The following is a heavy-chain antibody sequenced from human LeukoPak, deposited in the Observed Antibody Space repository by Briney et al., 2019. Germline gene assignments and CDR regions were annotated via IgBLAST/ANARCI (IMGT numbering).Heavy chain of an antibody. J-gene: IGHJ4*02. Sequence: SETLSLTCSVSGGSISRYYWSWIRQPPGKGLEWIGYIYYSGSTKYNPSLKSRVTISVDTSKNQFSLKMSSVTAADTAVYYYVRGEYGVQIDYWGQGTLVTVSS. CDR1: GGSISRYY. CDR2: IYYSGST. CDR3: VRGEYGVQIDY. V-gene: IGHV4-59*01. D-gene: IGHD5/OR15-5a*01.